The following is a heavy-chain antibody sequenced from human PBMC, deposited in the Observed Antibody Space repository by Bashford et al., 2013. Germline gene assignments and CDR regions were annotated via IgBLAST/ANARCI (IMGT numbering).Heavy chain of an antibody. CDR2: IYPGDSDT. Sequence: WVRQMPGKGLEWMGIIYPGDSDTRYSPSFQGQVTISADKSISTAYLQWSSLKASDTAMYYCARQTYCSSSSCYNGGAFDIWGQGTSGHRLL. D-gene: IGHD2-2*01. V-gene: IGHV5-51*01. CDR3: ARQTYCSSSSCYNGGAFDI. J-gene: IGHJ3*02.